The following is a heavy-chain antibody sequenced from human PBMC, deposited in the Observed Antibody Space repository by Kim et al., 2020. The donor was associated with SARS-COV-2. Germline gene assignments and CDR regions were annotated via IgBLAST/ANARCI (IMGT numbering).Heavy chain of an antibody. J-gene: IGHJ3*02. CDR3: TRDHIRFGELTTAFDI. D-gene: IGHD3-10*01. Sequence: GGSLRLSCTASGFTFGDYAMSWFRQAPGKGLEWVGFIRSKAYGGTTEYAASVKGRFTISRDDYKSIAYLQMNSLKTEDTAGYYCTRDHIRFGELTTAFDIWGQGTMVTVSS. V-gene: IGHV3-49*03. CDR1: GFTFGDYA. CDR2: IRSKAYGGTT.